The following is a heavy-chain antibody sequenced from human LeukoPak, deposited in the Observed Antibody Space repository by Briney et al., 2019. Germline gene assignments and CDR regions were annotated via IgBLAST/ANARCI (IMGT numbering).Heavy chain of an antibody. D-gene: IGHD4-17*01. Sequence: GGSLRLSCEASGFTFSSYSMNWVRQAPGKGLKWVSSISSSRTYIYYADSVQGRFTISRDNAKNSLYLQMNSLRAEDTALYYCARAEAHYGDYNDAFDVWGQGTMVTVSS. CDR3: ARAEAHYGDYNDAFDV. CDR2: ISSSRTYI. J-gene: IGHJ3*01. CDR1: GFTFSSYS. V-gene: IGHV3-21*01.